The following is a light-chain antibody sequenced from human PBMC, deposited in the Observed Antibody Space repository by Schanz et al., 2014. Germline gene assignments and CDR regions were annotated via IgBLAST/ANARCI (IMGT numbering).Light chain of an antibody. CDR1: QSLLHSNGYNY. J-gene: IGKJ5*01. CDR3: MQALQTPPT. Sequence: DIVMTQSPLSLPVTPGEPASISCRSSQSLLHSNGYNYLDWYVQKPGQSPQLLIYLGSTRASGVPDRFSGSGSGTDFTLKISRVEAEDVGVYYCMQALQTPPTFGQGTRLEIK. CDR2: LGS. V-gene: IGKV2-28*01.